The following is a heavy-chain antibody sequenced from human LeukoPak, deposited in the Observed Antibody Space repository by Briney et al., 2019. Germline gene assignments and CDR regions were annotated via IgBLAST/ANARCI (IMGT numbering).Heavy chain of an antibody. CDR1: GGSISSGGYY. CDR3: ARVYYEDAFDI. D-gene: IGHD2-8*01. Sequence: SETLSLTCTVSGGSISSGGYYWSWIRQHPGKGLEWIGYIYYSGSTYYNPSLKSRVTISVDTSKNQFSLKLSSVTAADTAVYYCARVYYEDAFDIWGQGTMVTVSS. V-gene: IGHV4-31*03. CDR2: IYYSGST. J-gene: IGHJ3*02.